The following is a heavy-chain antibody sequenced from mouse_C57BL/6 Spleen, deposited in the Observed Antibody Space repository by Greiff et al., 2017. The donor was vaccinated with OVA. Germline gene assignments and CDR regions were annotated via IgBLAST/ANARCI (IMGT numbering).Heavy chain of an antibody. CDR2: IHPNSGST. CDR1: GYTFTSYW. Sequence: QVQLQQSGAELVKPGASVKLSCKASGYTFTSYWMHWVKQRPGQGLEWIGMIHPNSGSTNYNEKFKSKATLTVDKSSSTAYMQLSSLTSEDSAVYYCARSGFIPYFDVWGTGTTVTVSS. J-gene: IGHJ1*03. CDR3: ARSGFIPYFDV. V-gene: IGHV1-64*01. D-gene: IGHD1-1*01.